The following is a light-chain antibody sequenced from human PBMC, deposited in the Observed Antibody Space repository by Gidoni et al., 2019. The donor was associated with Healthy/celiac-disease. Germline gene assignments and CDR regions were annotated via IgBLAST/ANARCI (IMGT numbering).Light chain of an antibody. CDR3: QQRSNWSPWT. J-gene: IGKJ1*01. V-gene: IGKV3-11*01. CDR2: DAS. CDR1: QSVSSY. Sequence: EIVLTQSRATLSLSPGERATLSCRASQSVSSYLAWYQQKPGQAPRLLIYDASNRDTGIPSRFSGSGSGTDFTLTISSLEPEDFAVYYCQQRSNWSPWTFGQGTKVEIK.